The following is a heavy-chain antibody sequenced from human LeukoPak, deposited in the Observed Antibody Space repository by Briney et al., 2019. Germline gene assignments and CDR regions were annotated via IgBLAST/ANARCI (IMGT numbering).Heavy chain of an antibody. D-gene: IGHD3-10*01. CDR2: INPSGGST. Sequence: ASVKVSCKASGYTFTSYYMHWVRQAPGQGLEWMGIINPSGGSTSYAQKFQGRVTMTRDMSTSTVYMELSSLRSEDTAVYYCARGRLYGSGKPGAFDIWGQGTMVTVSS. CDR3: ARGRLYGSGKPGAFDI. J-gene: IGHJ3*02. V-gene: IGHV1-46*01. CDR1: GYTFTSYY.